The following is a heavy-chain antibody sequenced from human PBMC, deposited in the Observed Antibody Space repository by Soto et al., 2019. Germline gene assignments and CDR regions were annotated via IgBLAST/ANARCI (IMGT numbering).Heavy chain of an antibody. Sequence: QVHLVESGGGVVQPGRSLRLSCAASGFKFGSYGMHWVRQAPGKGLEWVALISFDGSNKHYGDSVKGRFAISRDTSKNTLYLQMNSLRAEDTAFYYCAKDHEWETTLTPGLLDHWGQGNLVIVSP. J-gene: IGHJ4*02. V-gene: IGHV3-30*18. CDR1: GFKFGSYG. CDR2: ISFDGSNK. CDR3: AKDHEWETTLTPGLLDH. D-gene: IGHD4-17*01.